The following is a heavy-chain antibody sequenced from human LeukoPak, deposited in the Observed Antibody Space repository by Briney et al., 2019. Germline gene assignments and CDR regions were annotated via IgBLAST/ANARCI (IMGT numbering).Heavy chain of an antibody. CDR1: GGSISSSSYY. V-gene: IGHV4-39*01. D-gene: IGHD6-19*01. J-gene: IGHJ4*02. CDR3: AKYSSGWYYFDY. Sequence: EASETLSLTCTVSGGSISSSSYYWGWIRQPPGKGLEWIGSIYYSGSTYYNPSLKGRVTISVDTSKNQFSLKLSSVTAADTAVYYCAKYSSGWYYFDYWGQGTLVTVSS. CDR2: IYYSGST.